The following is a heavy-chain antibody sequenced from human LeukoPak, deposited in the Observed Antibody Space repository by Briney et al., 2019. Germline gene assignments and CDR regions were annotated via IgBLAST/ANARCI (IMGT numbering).Heavy chain of an antibody. J-gene: IGHJ6*03. V-gene: IGHV4-61*02. CDR1: GGSNSSGSYY. CDR3: SRLGSNSPSYYFYMDV. CDR2: IYTSGST. Sequence: SQTLSLTCTVSGGSNSSGSYYWSWIRQPAGKGLEWIGRIYTSGSTNYSPSLASRVTISRDSSKNQFSLKLSSVTAADTAVYYCSRLGSNSPSYYFYMDVWGKGTTVTVSS. D-gene: IGHD4-23*01.